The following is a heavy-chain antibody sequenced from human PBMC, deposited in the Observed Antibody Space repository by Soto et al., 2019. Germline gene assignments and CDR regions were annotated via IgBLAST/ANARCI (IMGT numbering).Heavy chain of an antibody. CDR1: GFTFSVYA. J-gene: IGHJ6*02. Sequence: PGGSLRLSCTASGFTFSVYAMHWVRQAPGKGLEWVALISTDGARTYYADSVKGRFTISRDNSKNTLYLQIDSLRTEDTSVYYCARHRGTDRYYYTGLDVWGQGTTVTVSS. CDR3: ARHRGTDRYYYTGLDV. V-gene: IGHV3-30-3*01. CDR2: ISTDGART. D-gene: IGHD3-10*01.